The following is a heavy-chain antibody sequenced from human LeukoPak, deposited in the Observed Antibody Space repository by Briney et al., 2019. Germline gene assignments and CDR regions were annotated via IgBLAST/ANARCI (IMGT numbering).Heavy chain of an antibody. D-gene: IGHD2-21*02. CDR2: INPDGSAT. Sequence: GGSLRLSCAASGFPFSTYWMYWVRQAPGKGLLWVSRINPDGSATAYADSVKGRFTISRDNSKNTLYLQMNSPRAEDTAVYYCANIGNIVVVTNDAFDIWGPGTMVTVSS. CDR3: ANIGNIVVVTNDAFDI. CDR1: GFPFSTYW. J-gene: IGHJ3*02. V-gene: IGHV3-74*01.